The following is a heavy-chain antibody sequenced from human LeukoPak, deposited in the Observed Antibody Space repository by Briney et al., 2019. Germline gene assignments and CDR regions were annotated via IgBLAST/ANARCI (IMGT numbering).Heavy chain of an antibody. CDR3: ATDHHLHDAFDI. CDR1: GYTFPSYF. D-gene: IGHD4-11*01. J-gene: IGHJ3*02. CDR2: INPTGGST. Sequence: ASVKVSCKASGYTFPSYFMHWVRQAPGQGLEWMGIINPTGGSTTYAQKFQGRVTMTRDTSTSTVYMELSSLRSDDTAVYYCATDHHLHDAFDIWGQGTMVTVSS. V-gene: IGHV1-46*01.